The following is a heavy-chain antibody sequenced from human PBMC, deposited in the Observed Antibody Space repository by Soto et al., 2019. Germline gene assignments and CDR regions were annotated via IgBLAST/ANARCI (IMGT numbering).Heavy chain of an antibody. D-gene: IGHD3-9*01. V-gene: IGHV4-34*01. CDR1: GGSFSGYC. Sequence: SETLSLTCAVYGGSFSGYCYWIRQPPGKGLEWIGEIYHTGNTNYTPSLKSRVTISVDKSKNQFSLKLTSLTVADTAVYFCASSVVTPNVLTGNGFDSWGQGVLVTVSS. J-gene: IGHJ4*02. CDR3: ASSVVTPNVLTGNGFDS. CDR2: IYHTGNT.